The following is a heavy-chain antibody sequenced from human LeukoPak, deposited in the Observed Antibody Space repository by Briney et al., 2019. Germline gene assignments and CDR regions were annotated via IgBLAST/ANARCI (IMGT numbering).Heavy chain of an antibody. J-gene: IGHJ4*02. V-gene: IGHV3-23*01. CDR1: GFTFSSDA. CDR2: ISSTGGST. Sequence: GGSLRLSCAASGFTFSSDAMSWVRQAPGKGLEWVAAISSTGGSTYYADSVKGRFTISRDNSKNTLYLQMNSLRAADTAIYYCAKGYLRLHTLDYWGQGTLVTVSS. D-gene: IGHD5-24*01. CDR3: AKGYLRLHTLDY.